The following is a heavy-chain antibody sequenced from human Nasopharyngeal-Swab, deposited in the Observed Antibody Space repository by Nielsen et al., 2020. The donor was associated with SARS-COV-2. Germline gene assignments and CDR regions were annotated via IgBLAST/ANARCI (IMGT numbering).Heavy chain of an antibody. V-gene: IGHV4-61*01. CDR3: ARDHYGSGSPSMDV. CDR1: GCSFSSCSSY. Sequence: SETLSLTCTVSGCSFSSCSSYWSWIRQPPGKGLEWIGYIYYSGSTNYNPSLKSRVTISVDTSKNQFSLKLSSVTAADTAVYYCARDHYGSGSPSMDVWGQGTTVTVSS. CDR2: IYYSGST. D-gene: IGHD3-10*01. J-gene: IGHJ6*02.